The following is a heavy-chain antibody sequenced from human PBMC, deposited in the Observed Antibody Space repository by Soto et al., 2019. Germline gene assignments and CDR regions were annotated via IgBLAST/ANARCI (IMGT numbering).Heavy chain of an antibody. CDR2: VIPMFPKA. D-gene: IGHD3-22*01. Sequence: QVRLVQSEAEVKKAGSSVKVSCKASGGTFISDAVTWVRQAPGQGLEWMGGVIPMFPKANYAQKFQGRATITADKSTSTVYMELHSLKSEDTALYYCARCHSDSSGPGYLDSLGQRTLVTVTS. CDR1: GGTFISDA. V-gene: IGHV1-69*06. J-gene: IGHJ4*02. CDR3: ARCHSDSSGPGYLDS.